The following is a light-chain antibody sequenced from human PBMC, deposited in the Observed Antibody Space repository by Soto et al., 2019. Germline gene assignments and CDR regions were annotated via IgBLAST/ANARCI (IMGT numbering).Light chain of an antibody. J-gene: IGLJ1*01. V-gene: IGLV2-14*01. CDR1: SSDIGSYNH. CDR3: ISYRGSDTSYV. CDR2: EVR. Sequence: QSALAQPASVSGTPGQSITISCTGTSSDIGSYNHVAWYQQLPGKTPKLTIYEVRNRPSGVSFRFSGSKSGNTASLTISGLQAEDEADYYCISYRGSDTSYVFGTGTKVTV.